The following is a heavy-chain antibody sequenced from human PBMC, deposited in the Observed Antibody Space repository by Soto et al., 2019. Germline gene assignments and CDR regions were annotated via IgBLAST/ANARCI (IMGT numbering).Heavy chain of an antibody. CDR2: IYDSGST. CDR1: GGSISSGGYY. J-gene: IGHJ5*02. Sequence: SETLSLTCTVSGGSISSGGYYWSWIRQHPGKGLEWIGYIYDSGSTYYNPSHKSRVTISVNTSKNQSSLKLSFVTAADTAVYYCARVGGVYYGSGSYGPWGQGTLVTVSS. V-gene: IGHV4-31*03. CDR3: ARVGGVYYGSGSYGP. D-gene: IGHD3-10*01.